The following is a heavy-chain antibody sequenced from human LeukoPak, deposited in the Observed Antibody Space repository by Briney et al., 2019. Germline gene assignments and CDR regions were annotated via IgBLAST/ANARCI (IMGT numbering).Heavy chain of an antibody. CDR2: IRKKGYGETT. CDR1: GFSFGDDA. V-gene: IGHV3-49*03. Sequence: GGSLRLSCTASGFSFGDDAWSWFRQAPGRGLEFVSFIRKKGYGETTDYAASVRGRFTLSRDDAKSTAYLQMNSLEIEDTALYYCSRGLHDYGDSNYYFDQWGRGTQVTVSS. D-gene: IGHD4-17*01. CDR3: SRGLHDYGDSNYYFDQ. J-gene: IGHJ4*02.